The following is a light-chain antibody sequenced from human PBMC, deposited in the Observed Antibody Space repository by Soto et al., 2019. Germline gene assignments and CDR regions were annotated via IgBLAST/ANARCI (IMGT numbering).Light chain of an antibody. J-gene: IGKJ4*01. V-gene: IGKV1-5*01. Sequence: DIQMTQSPSTLSASVGDRVTITCRASQSISSWLAWYQQKPGKGPRLLIYDASNVESGVPSRFSGRGSGTAFTLTISSRQPDDVATYYCQQCNSDAPTFGGGTKV. CDR3: QQCNSDAPT. CDR1: QSISSW. CDR2: DAS.